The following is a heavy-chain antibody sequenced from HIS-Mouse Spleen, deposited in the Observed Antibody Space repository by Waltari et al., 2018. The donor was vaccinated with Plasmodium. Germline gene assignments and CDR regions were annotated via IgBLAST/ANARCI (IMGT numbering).Heavy chain of an antibody. V-gene: IGHV4-34*01. CDR1: GGSFSGYY. CDR2: INHSGST. CDR3: ARGLRGHYWYFDL. D-gene: IGHD3-10*01. Sequence: QVQLQQWGAGLLKPSETLSLTCAVYGGSFSGYYWSWIRQPQGKGLEWLGEINHSGSTNYNPSLKSRVTISVDTSKNQFSLKLSSVTAADTAVYYCARGLRGHYWYFDLWGRGTLVTVSS. J-gene: IGHJ2*01.